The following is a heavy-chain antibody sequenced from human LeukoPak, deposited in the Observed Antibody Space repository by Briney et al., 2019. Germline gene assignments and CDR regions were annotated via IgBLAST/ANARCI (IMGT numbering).Heavy chain of an antibody. CDR3: ARDYDY. V-gene: IGHV3-48*01. J-gene: IGHJ4*02. CDR2: ISSSTSTI. CDR1: GFTFSSYW. Sequence: PGGSLRLSCAASGFTFSSYWMHWVRQAPGKGLEWVSYISSSTSTIYYADSVKGRFTISRDNAKNSLYLQMNSLRAEDTAVYYCARDYDYWGQGTLVTVSS.